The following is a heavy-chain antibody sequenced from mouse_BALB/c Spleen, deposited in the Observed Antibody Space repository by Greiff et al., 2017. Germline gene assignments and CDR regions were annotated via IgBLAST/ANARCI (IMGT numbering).Heavy chain of an antibody. Sequence: EVKLVESGGGLVQPGGSMKLSCVASGFTFSNYWMNWVRQSPEKGLEWVAEIRLKSNNYATHYAESVKGRFTISRDDSKSSVYLQMNNLRAEDTGIYYCTRDYSFAYWGQGTLVTVSA. D-gene: IGHD2-13*01. J-gene: IGHJ3*01. CDR1: GFTFSNYW. CDR2: IRLKSNNYAT. V-gene: IGHV6-6*02. CDR3: TRDYSFAY.